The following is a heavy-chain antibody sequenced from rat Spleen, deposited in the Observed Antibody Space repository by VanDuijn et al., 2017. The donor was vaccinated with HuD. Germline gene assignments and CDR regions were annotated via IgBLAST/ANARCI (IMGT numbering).Heavy chain of an antibody. D-gene: IGHD1-11*01. CDR1: GFTFSSFW. CDR3: VKDRDGGYAMDA. Sequence: EVQLVETGGGLVQPGRSLKLSCVTSGFTFSSFWMYWIRQAPGKGLEWVSSISTEGGSSYYPDSVKGRFTISRDNAENTVYLQMNSLRSEDTATYYCVKDRDGGYAMDAWGQGASVTVSS. V-gene: IGHV5-58*01. CDR2: ISTEGGSS. J-gene: IGHJ4*01.